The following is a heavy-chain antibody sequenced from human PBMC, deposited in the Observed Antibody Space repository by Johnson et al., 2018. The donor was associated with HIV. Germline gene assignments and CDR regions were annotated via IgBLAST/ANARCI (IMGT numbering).Heavy chain of an antibody. CDR3: ARAFLSHYYDSSGPVDI. Sequence: VQLVESGGGLVQPGGSLRLSCAVSGFTFSSYWMHWVRQAPGKGLVWVSRINWNGGSTGYADSVKGRFTISRDNAKNSLYLQMNSLRAEDTALYYCARAFLSHYYDSSGPVDIWGQGTMVTVSS. J-gene: IGHJ3*02. CDR2: INWNGGST. D-gene: IGHD3-22*01. V-gene: IGHV3-74*02. CDR1: GFTFSSYW.